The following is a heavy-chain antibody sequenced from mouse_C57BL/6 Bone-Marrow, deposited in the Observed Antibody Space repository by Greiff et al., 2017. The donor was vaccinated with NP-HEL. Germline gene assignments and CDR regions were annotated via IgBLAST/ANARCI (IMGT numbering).Heavy chain of an antibody. CDR2: IDPENGDT. J-gene: IGHJ3*01. CDR3: TPPYYGSSLFAY. V-gene: IGHV14-4*01. D-gene: IGHD1-1*01. Sequence: VQLQQSGAELVRPGASVKLSCTASGFNIKDDYMHWVKQRPEQGLEWIGWIDPENGDTEYASKFQGKATITADTSSNTAYLQLSSLTSEDTAVYYCTPPYYGSSLFAYWGQGTLVTVSA. CDR1: GFNIKDDY.